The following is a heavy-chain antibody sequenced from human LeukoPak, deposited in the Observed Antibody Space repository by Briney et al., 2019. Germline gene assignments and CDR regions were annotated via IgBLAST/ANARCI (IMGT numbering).Heavy chain of an antibody. V-gene: IGHV3-53*01. D-gene: IGHD3-10*01. CDR1: GFTASNNY. Sequence: GGSLRLSCAASGFTASNNYMSWVRQAPGKGPEWVSVIYSGGGSYYADSVKGRFTISRDHSKNTLYLQMNSLRAEDTAVYYCARDSLKFGLWGQGTLVTVSS. CDR3: ARDSLKFGL. CDR2: IYSGGGS. J-gene: IGHJ4*02.